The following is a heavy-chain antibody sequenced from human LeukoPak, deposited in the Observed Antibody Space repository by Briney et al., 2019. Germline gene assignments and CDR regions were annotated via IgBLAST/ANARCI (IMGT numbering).Heavy chain of an antibody. CDR2: INHSGST. D-gene: IGHD6-19*01. J-gene: IGHJ6*02. CDR3: ARPPGYSSGWYSPGYYYYGMDV. V-gene: IGHV4-34*01. CDR1: GGSFSGYY. Sequence: SETLSLTCAVYGGSFSGYYWSWIRQPPGKGLEWIGEINHSGSTNYNPSLKSRVTISVDTSKNQFSLKLSSMTAADTAVYYCARPPGYSSGWYSPGYYYYGMDVWGQGTTVTVSS.